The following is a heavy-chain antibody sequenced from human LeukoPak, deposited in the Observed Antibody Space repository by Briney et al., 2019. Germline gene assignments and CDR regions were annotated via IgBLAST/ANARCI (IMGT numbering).Heavy chain of an antibody. CDR3: ARSNQADDY. J-gene: IGHJ4*02. V-gene: IGHV3-74*01. Sequence: GGSLRLSCAASGFTFSSYWMHWVRQVPGKGLVWVARINPGGSSITYANSVKGRFTISRDNAKNTLYLQMDSLRAEDTGVYYCARSNQADDYWGQGTLVTVSS. D-gene: IGHD1-14*01. CDR1: GFTFSSYW. CDR2: INPGGSSI.